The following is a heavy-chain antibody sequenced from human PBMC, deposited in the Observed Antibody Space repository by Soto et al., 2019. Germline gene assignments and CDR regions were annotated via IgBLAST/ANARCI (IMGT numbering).Heavy chain of an antibody. CDR1: GYTFTSYA. J-gene: IGHJ3*02. D-gene: IGHD3-3*01. CDR2: INAGNGNT. CDR3: ASLYNYDFWSGYAFDI. Sequence: ASVKVSCTASGYTFTSYAMHWVRQAPGQRLEWMGWINAGNGNTKYSQKFQGRVTITRDTSASTAYMELSSLRSEDTAVYYCASLYNYDFWSGYAFDIWGQGTMVTVSS. V-gene: IGHV1-3*01.